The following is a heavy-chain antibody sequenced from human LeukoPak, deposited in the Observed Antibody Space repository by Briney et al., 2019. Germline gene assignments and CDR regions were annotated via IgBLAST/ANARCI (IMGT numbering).Heavy chain of an antibody. CDR3: ARGVPYSYDSSGYSRCDY. Sequence: GGSLRLSCAASGFTFSSYSMNWVRQAPGKWLEWVSSISSSSSYIYYADSVKGRFTISRDNAKNSLYLQMNSLRAEDTAVYYCARGVPYSYDSSGYSRCDYWGQGTLVTVSS. J-gene: IGHJ4*02. CDR2: ISSSSSYI. D-gene: IGHD3-22*01. V-gene: IGHV3-21*01. CDR1: GFTFSSYS.